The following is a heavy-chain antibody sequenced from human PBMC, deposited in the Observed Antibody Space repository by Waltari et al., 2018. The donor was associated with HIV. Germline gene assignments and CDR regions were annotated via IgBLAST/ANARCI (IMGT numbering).Heavy chain of an antibody. CDR2: ISSSSTYI. Sequence: EVQLVESGGGLVKPGGSLRLSCAASGFTFRTYSMHWVRQAPRKGLGWVSSISSSSTYIYYADSVKGRFTISRDNAKNSLYLQMNSLRAEDTAVYFCARGTYYYDSSGYYDNLPFDYWGQGTLVTVSS. CDR3: ARGTYYYDSSGYYDNLPFDY. CDR1: GFTFRTYS. J-gene: IGHJ4*02. V-gene: IGHV3-21*01. D-gene: IGHD3-22*01.